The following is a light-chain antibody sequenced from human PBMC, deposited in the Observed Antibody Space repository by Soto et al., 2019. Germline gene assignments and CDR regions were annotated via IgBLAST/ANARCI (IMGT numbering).Light chain of an antibody. Sequence: QSALTQPAFVSGSPGQSITISCTGTSSDVGGYNYVSWYQQHPGKAPKLMIYDVSNRPSGVSNRFAGSKSGNTASLTISGLQAEDEADYYCCSYAGSTTFRVLFGGGTKLTVL. CDR2: DVS. CDR3: CSYAGSTTFRVL. CDR1: SSDVGGYNY. J-gene: IGLJ2*01. V-gene: IGLV2-14*01.